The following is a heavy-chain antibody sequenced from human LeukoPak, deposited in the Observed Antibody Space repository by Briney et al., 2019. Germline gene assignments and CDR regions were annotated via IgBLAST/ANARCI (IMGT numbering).Heavy chain of an antibody. Sequence: GGSLRLSCAASGFTFDDYAMHWVRQASGKGLEWVSGISWNSGSIGYADSVKGRFTISRDNAKNSLYLQMNSLRAEDTALYYCAKARSSGSYFSLDAFDIWGQGTMVTVSS. CDR3: AKARSSGSYFSLDAFDI. J-gene: IGHJ3*02. CDR2: ISWNSGSI. CDR1: GFTFDDYA. V-gene: IGHV3-9*01. D-gene: IGHD1-26*01.